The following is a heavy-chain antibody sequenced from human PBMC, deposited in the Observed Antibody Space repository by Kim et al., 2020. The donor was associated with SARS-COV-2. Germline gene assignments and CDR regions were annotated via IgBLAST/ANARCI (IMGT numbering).Heavy chain of an antibody. V-gene: IGHV4-4*02. Sequence: SETLSLTCAVSGGSISSSNWWSWVRQPPGKGLEWIGEIYHSGSTNYNPSLKSRVTISVDKSKTQFSLKLSSVTAADTAVYYCARSSRTSSSWTYYFDYWGQGTLVTVSS. J-gene: IGHJ4*02. CDR3: ARSSRTSSSWTYYFDY. CDR2: IYHSGST. CDR1: GGSISSSNW. D-gene: IGHD6-6*01.